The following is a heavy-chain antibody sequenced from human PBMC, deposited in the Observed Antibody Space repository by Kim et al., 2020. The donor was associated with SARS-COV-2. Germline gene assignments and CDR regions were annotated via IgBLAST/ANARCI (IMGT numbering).Heavy chain of an antibody. V-gene: IGHV4-59*08. D-gene: IGHD4-17*01. CDR3: ARHGEGQGDYYDAFDI. Sequence: SLKSRVTISVDPSKNQFSLKLSSVTAADTAVYYCARHGEGQGDYYDAFDIWGQGTMVTVSS. J-gene: IGHJ3*02.